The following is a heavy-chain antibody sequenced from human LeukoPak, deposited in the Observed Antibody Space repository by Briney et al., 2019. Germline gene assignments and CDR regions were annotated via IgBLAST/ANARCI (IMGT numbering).Heavy chain of an antibody. CDR2: INHSGST. CDR1: GGSFSGYY. CDR3: ARLGDSSGYYYGMDV. Sequence: SETLSLTCAVYGGSFSGYYWSWIRQPPGKGLEWIGEINHSGSTNYNPSLKSRVTISVDTSKNQFSLKLSSVTAADTAVYYCARLGDSSGYYYGMDVWGQGTTVTVSS. J-gene: IGHJ6*02. V-gene: IGHV4-34*01. D-gene: IGHD3-22*01.